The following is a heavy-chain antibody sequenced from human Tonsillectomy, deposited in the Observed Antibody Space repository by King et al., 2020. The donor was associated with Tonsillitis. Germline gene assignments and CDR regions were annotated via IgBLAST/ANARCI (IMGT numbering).Heavy chain of an antibody. Sequence: VQLQESGPGLVKPSETLSLTCTVSGGSISSYYWSWIRPPPGKGLEWIGYIYYDGSTNYNPSLKSRVTMSVDTSKNQFSLKLSSVTAADTAVYYCAREERGHFDYWGQGTLVTVSS. V-gene: IGHV4-59*01. J-gene: IGHJ4*02. D-gene: IGHD1-1*01. CDR2: IYYDGST. CDR1: GGSISSYY. CDR3: AREERGHFDY.